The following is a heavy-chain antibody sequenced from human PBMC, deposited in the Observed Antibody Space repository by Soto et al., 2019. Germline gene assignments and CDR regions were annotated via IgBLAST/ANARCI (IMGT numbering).Heavy chain of an antibody. CDR2: ISGSSDNI. Sequence: GGSLRLSCAASGFTFSDYFMSWIRQAPGKGLEWVSFISGSSDNIKYADSVKGRFTISRDNAKNSLYLQMNSLRAEDTAVYYCVRDSARIVVVPRVDGDNWLDPCGQGTLVTVSS. CDR1: GFTFSDYF. J-gene: IGHJ5*02. D-gene: IGHD2-2*01. V-gene: IGHV3-11*06. CDR3: VRDSARIVVVPRVDGDNWLDP.